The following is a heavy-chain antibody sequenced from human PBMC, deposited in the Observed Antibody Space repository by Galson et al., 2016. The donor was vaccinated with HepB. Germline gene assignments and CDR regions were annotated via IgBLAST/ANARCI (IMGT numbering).Heavy chain of an antibody. Sequence: SVKVSCKASGYTVTTYAMNWMRQAPGQGLEWMGWINTNTGKSTYAQGFTGRFVFSLDTSVTTTYLQISGLKAEDTAVYYCARDMGYCSSTSCYVTAFDMWGQGTMITVSA. V-gene: IGHV7-4-1*02. D-gene: IGHD2-2*01. CDR1: GYTVTTYA. CDR3: ARDMGYCSSTSCYVTAFDM. CDR2: INTNTGKS. J-gene: IGHJ3*02.